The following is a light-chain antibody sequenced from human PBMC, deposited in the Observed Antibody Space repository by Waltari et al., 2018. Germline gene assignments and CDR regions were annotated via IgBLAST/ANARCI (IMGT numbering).Light chain of an antibody. CDR1: QTLFYTSDNKNY. CDR3: QQYYTTPT. CDR2: WAS. Sequence: DIVLTQSPDSLAVSLGARATINSKSSQTLFYTSDNKNYLAWYQLKPGQPPKLLIFWASTRERGVPDRFRGSGSATDFTLTSDTLQAEDVAVYYCQQYYTTPTFGQGTKVEIK. V-gene: IGKV4-1*01. J-gene: IGKJ1*01.